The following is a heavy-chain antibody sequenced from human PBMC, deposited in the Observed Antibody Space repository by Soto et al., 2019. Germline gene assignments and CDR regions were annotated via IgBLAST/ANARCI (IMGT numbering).Heavy chain of an antibody. Sequence: GGSLRLSCAASGFTFSSYAMSWVRQAPGKGLEWVSAISGSGRSTYYADSVKGRFTISRDNSENTLYLQMNSLRAEDTAVYYCAKPQGDRWHYYYYGMDVWGQGTTVTVSS. CDR3: AKPQGDRWHYYYYGMDV. CDR2: ISGSGRST. CDR1: GFTFSSYA. D-gene: IGHD2-21*02. V-gene: IGHV3-23*01. J-gene: IGHJ6*02.